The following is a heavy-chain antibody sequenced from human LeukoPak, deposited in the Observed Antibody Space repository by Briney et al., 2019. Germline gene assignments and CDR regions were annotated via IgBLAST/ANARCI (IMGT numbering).Heavy chain of an antibody. CDR3: ARDGYYYDSSGYSLDY. CDR1: GFAFSAFY. Sequence: GGTLRLSCAASGFAFSAFYISWIRQAPGHGLEWFSYISSSGSTISYANSVKGRFTISRGNAKNSLYLQMNSLRAEDTAVYYCARDGYYYDSSGYSLDYWGQGTLVTVSS. V-gene: IGHV3-11*01. J-gene: IGHJ4*02. CDR2: ISSSGSTI. D-gene: IGHD3-22*01.